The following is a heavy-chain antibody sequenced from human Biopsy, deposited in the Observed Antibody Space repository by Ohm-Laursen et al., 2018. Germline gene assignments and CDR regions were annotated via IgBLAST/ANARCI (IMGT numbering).Heavy chain of an antibody. CDR2: ITSSGDST. CDR3: AKVSPTILSSFDY. V-gene: IGHV3-23*01. Sequence: SLRLSCAASGFTFSTYAMSWVRQAPGKGLEWVSSITSSGDSTDFADSVKGRFTISRDNSKNTLYLQMNSLRAEDTAVYYCAKVSPTILSSFDYWGQGTLVTVSS. CDR1: GFTFSTYA. D-gene: IGHD3-9*01. J-gene: IGHJ4*02.